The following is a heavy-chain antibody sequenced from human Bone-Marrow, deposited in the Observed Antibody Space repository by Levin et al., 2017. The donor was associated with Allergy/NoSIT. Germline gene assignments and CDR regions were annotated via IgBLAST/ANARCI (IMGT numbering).Heavy chain of an antibody. D-gene: IGHD4-11*01. Sequence: SETLSLTCAVYGGSFSGYYWSWIRQPPGKGLEWIGEINHSGSTNYNPSLKSRVTISVDTSKNQFSLKLSSVTAADTAVYYCARAKGLQETDPIDYWGQGTLVTVSS. J-gene: IGHJ4*02. CDR1: GGSFSGYY. CDR2: INHSGST. CDR3: ARAKGLQETDPIDY. V-gene: IGHV4-34*01.